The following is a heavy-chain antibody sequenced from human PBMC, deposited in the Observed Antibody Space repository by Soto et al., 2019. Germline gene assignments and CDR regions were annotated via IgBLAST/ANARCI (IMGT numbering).Heavy chain of an antibody. V-gene: IGHV1-69*01. D-gene: IGHD1-26*01. CDR3: ARGGVGASQKYDAFDV. CDR2: IIPIFGTA. J-gene: IGHJ3*01. CDR1: GGTFISYA. Sequence: QVQLVQSGAEVKKPGSSVKVSCKASGGTFISYAISWVRQAPGQGLEWMGGIIPIFGTANYAQKYQGRVNITADESTRKADMELSSLRSDDTAGYYWARGGVGASQKYDAFDVWGKVTMVTVSS.